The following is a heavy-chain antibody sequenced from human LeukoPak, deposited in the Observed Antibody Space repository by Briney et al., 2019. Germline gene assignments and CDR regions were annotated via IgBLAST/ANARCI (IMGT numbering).Heavy chain of an antibody. CDR1: GGTFSSYA. Sequence: SVKVSCKASGGTFSSYAISWVRQAPGQGLEWMGGIIAIFGTANYAQKFQGRVTITADESTSTAYMELSSLRSEDTAVYYCARGNDYGDLYYFDYWGQGTLVTVSS. CDR3: ARGNDYGDLYYFDY. CDR2: IIAIFGTA. D-gene: IGHD4-17*01. J-gene: IGHJ4*02. V-gene: IGHV1-69*13.